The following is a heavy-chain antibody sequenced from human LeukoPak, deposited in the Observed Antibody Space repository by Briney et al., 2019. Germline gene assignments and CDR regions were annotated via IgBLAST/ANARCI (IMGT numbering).Heavy chain of an antibody. J-gene: IGHJ4*02. CDR2: ISRNSGSI. V-gene: IGHV3-9*01. CDR3: ATSKDTAGGPY. D-gene: IGHD5-18*01. CDR1: GFTFDDYA. Sequence: GGSLRLSCAASGFTFDDYAMHWVRQAPGRGLEWVSGISRNSGSIGYADSVKGRFTISRDNAKNSLFLQMNNLRAEDTAVYYCATSKDTAGGPYWGQGTLVTVSS.